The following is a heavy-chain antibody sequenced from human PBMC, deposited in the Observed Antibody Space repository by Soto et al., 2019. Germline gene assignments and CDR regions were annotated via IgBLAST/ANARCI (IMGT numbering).Heavy chain of an antibody. CDR1: GYTFNSYA. D-gene: IGHD3-10*01. CDR2: INAGNGNT. Sequence: QVQLVQSGAEVKKPGASVKVSCKASGYTFNSYAMHWVRQAPGQRLEWMGWINAGNGNTEYSQKFQGRVTITRDTSATTAQMELSSLRSEATAVDYCARLWFGELLISFDYWGQGTLVTVSS. CDR3: ARLWFGELLISFDY. J-gene: IGHJ4*02. V-gene: IGHV1-3*01.